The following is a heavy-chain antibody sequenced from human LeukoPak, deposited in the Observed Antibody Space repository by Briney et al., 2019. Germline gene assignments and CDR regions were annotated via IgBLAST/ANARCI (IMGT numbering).Heavy chain of an antibody. CDR3: VSGSKIRGVIPEGEFDY. D-gene: IGHD3-10*01. V-gene: IGHV3-30*03. CDR2: ISYDGKKN. Sequence: GGSLRLSCAASGFTFSHFAMHWVRQAPGKGLEWVAVISYDGKKNYYADSVKGRFTLTRDDSANTLSLQMNSLRAEDTAVYYCVSGSKIRGVIPEGEFDYWGQGTLVTVSS. CDR1: GFTFSHFA. J-gene: IGHJ4*02.